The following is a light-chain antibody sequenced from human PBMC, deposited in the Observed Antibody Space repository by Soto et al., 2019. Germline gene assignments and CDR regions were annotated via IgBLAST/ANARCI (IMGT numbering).Light chain of an antibody. CDR1: SSNIGAGYD. CDR2: GND. Sequence: QAVVTQPPSVSGAPGQRVTISCTGSSSNIGAGYDVHWYQQLLGTAPKLLISGNDNRPSGVPDRFSGSKSGTSASLAITGLQPEDEAEYYCQSSDSSLSVVFGGGTKVTVL. J-gene: IGLJ3*02. CDR3: QSSDSSLSVV. V-gene: IGLV1-40*01.